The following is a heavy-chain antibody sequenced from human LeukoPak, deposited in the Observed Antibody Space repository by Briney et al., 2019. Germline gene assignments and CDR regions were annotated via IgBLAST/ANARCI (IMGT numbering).Heavy chain of an antibody. V-gene: IGHV4-59*01. CDR1: GGSISRYY. J-gene: IGHJ4*02. D-gene: IGHD4-17*01. CDR3: ARDRGDYGDSSVFDY. CDR2: IYSSGYT. Sequence: QPSETLSLTCTVSGGSISRYYWTWIRQPPGKGLEWIGKIYSSGYTNYNPSLMSRITISMDTSTSQFSLRLTSVTAADTAVYYCARDRGDYGDSSVFDYWGQGSLVIVSS.